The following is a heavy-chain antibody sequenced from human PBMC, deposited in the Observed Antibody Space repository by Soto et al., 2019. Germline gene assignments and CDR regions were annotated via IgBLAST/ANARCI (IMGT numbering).Heavy chain of an antibody. V-gene: IGHV1-69*13. CDR3: ARDPRGQYNWNYGPFDY. D-gene: IGHD1-7*01. J-gene: IGHJ4*02. Sequence: SVKVSCKASGGTFSSYAISWVRQAPGQGLEWMGGIIPIFGTANYAQKFQGRVTITADESTSTAYMELSSLRSEDTAVYYCARDPRGQYNWNYGPFDYWGQGTLVTVSS. CDR1: GGTFSSYA. CDR2: IIPIFGTA.